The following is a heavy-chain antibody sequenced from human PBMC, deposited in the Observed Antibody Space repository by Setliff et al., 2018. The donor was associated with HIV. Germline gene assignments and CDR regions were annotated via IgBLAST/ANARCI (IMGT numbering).Heavy chain of an antibody. V-gene: IGHV4-34*01. Sequence: SETLSLTCAFYGASFTDYYWNRIRHPPGKGLEWIGEIHHTGHINYNPSFKSRVTMSLDMSTNQFSLKMASMTAADSAVYYCAIVDVTPMTTRDCWGQGTQVTVSS. D-gene: IGHD4-17*01. J-gene: IGHJ4*02. CDR3: AIVDVTPMTTRDC. CDR2: IHHTGHI. CDR1: GASFTDYY.